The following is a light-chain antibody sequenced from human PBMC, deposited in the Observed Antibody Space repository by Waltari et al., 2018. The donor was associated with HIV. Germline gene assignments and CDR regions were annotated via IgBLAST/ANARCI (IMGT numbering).Light chain of an antibody. Sequence: QSVLAQPRSVSGTPGQTVNISCSGSTSNVRNNYVYWYQQVTGVAPKLLIYRNNQLPSGVPDRFSGSKSGTSASLAIIGLRTEDEAEYYCAVWDDRLSGRLFGGGTKVTVL. CDR3: AVWDDRLSGRL. V-gene: IGLV1-47*01. J-gene: IGLJ2*01. CDR1: TSNVRNNY. CDR2: RNN.